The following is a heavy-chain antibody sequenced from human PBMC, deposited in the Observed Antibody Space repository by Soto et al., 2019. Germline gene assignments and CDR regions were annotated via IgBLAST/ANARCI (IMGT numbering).Heavy chain of an antibody. CDR1: GDSISSRSYY. D-gene: IGHD2-21*02. CDR2: IYYSGST. Sequence: SETLSLTCTVTGDSISSRSYYWGWIRQPPGKGLEWIGSIYYSGSTYNNPYLRSRVYMSIDTSKDQFSLKLKSVTAADTALYFRARQRTSVVTQAYFDVWAPGVLVTASS. CDR3: ARQRTSVVTQAYFDV. J-gene: IGHJ4*02. V-gene: IGHV4-39*01.